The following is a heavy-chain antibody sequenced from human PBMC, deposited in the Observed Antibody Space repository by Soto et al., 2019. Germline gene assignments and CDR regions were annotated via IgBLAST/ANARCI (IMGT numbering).Heavy chain of an antibody. D-gene: IGHD3-22*01. CDR1: GGSISSGGYS. V-gene: IGHV4-30-2*01. CDR2: IYHSGST. CDR3: ARAYDSSGSNWFDP. Sequence: SETLSLTCAVSGGSISSGGYSWSWIRQPPGKGLEWIGYIYHSGSTYYNPSLKSRVTISVDRSKNQFSLKLSSVTAADTAVYYCARAYDSSGSNWFDPWGQGTLATVSS. J-gene: IGHJ5*02.